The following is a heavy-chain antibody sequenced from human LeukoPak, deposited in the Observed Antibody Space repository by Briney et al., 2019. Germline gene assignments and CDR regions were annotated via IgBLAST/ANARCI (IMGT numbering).Heavy chain of an antibody. CDR3: ARDLTIFGVVHDY. Sequence: SETLSLTCTVSGYSISSGYYWGWIRQPPGKGLEWIGSIYYSGSTYYNPSLKSRVTISVDTSKNQFSLKLSSVTAADTAVYYCARDLTIFGVVHDYWGQGTLVTVSS. J-gene: IGHJ4*02. D-gene: IGHD3-3*01. CDR1: GYSISSGYY. CDR2: IYYSGST. V-gene: IGHV4-38-2*02.